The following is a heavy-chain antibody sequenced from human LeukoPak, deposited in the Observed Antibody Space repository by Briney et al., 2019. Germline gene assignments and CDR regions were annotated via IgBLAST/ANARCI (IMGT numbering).Heavy chain of an antibody. D-gene: IGHD6-6*01. CDR3: ARIGYSSSSFDY. J-gene: IGHJ4*02. V-gene: IGHV3-7*01. CDR1: GFTFRNYW. Sequence: PGGSLRLSCAASGFTFRNYWMSWVRQAPGRGLEWVANIKQDGSVKYYVDSVKGRFTISRDNAKNSVYLQMNSLRAEDTALYYCARIGYSSSSFDYWGQGTLVTVSS. CDR2: IKQDGSVK.